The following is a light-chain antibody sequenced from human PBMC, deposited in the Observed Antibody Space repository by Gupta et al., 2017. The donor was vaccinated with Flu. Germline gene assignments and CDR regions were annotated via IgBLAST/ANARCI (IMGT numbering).Light chain of an antibody. CDR1: SSDVGGYNY. CDR3: SSYTSSSTLLYV. Sequence: TISCTGTSSDVGGYNYVSWYQQHPGKAPKLMIYEVSNRPSGVSNRFSGSKSGNTASLTISGLQAEDEADYYCSSYTSSSTLLYVFGTGTKVTVL. V-gene: IGLV2-14*01. CDR2: EVS. J-gene: IGLJ1*01.